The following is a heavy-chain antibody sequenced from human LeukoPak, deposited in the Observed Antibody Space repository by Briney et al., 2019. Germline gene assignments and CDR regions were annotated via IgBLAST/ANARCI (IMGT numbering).Heavy chain of an antibody. Sequence: SVKVSCKASGGTFSSYAISWVRRAPGQGLEWMGRIIPIFGTANYAQKFQGRVTITTDESTSTAYMELSSLRSEDTAVYYCASPGTSLDAFDIWGQGTMVTVSS. D-gene: IGHD3/OR15-3a*01. CDR3: ASPGTSLDAFDI. J-gene: IGHJ3*02. V-gene: IGHV1-69*05. CDR1: GGTFSSYA. CDR2: IIPIFGTA.